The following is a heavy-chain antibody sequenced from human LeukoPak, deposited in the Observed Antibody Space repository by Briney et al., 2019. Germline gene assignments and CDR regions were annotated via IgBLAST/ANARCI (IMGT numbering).Heavy chain of an antibody. CDR3: ARLGVVTTIPGVFAFDI. Sequence: PSETLSLTCDVCGGSIPQTNYWTWVRQRPGKGLEWIGELYHQGGTQYNPSLLRRVAISVDTSANHVSLQMTSVTAADTAVYYCARLGVVTTIPGVFAFDIWGQGTMVSVSS. J-gene: IGHJ3*02. CDR1: GGSIPQTNY. CDR2: LYHQGGT. V-gene: IGHV4-4*02. D-gene: IGHD2-21*02.